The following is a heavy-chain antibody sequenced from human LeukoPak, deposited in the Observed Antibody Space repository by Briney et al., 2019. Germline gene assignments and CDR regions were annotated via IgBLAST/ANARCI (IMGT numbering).Heavy chain of an antibody. J-gene: IGHJ6*02. CDR3: AKGAYSSSWYFSDYYYYYGMDV. Sequence: GGSLRLSCAGSGFTFSSYAMSWVRQAPGKGLEWVSAISGSGGSTYYADSVKGRFTISRDNYKNTLYLQMNSLRAEDTAVYYCAKGAYSSSWYFSDYYYYYGMDVWGQGTTVTVSS. D-gene: IGHD6-13*01. CDR1: GFTFSSYA. V-gene: IGHV3-23*01. CDR2: ISGSGGST.